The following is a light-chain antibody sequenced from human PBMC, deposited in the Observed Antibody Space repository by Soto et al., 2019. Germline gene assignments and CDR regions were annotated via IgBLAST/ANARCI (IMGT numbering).Light chain of an antibody. CDR2: SNN. V-gene: IGLV1-44*01. Sequence: QSVLTQPPSASETPGQRVTISCSGSNSNIGSNAVNWYQQLPGTAPKLLIYSNNQRPSGVPDRFSGSKSGTSASLAISGLQSEDEADYYYAAWDDTLNGVLFGGGTKLTVL. CDR1: NSNIGSNA. J-gene: IGLJ2*01. CDR3: AAWDDTLNGVL.